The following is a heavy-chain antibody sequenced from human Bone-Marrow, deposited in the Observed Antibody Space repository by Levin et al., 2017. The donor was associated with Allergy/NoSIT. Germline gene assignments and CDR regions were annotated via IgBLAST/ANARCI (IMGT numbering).Heavy chain of an antibody. V-gene: IGHV3-11*01. CDR2: ISGSGSSM. Sequence: PGGSLRLSCAASGFTFSNYYMSWIRQAPGKGLEWVSYISGSGSSMNYADSVKGRFTISRDNAKISQYLQMNSLKAEDTAVYYCARGPGGDLDAFDIWGQGTLVTVSS. D-gene: IGHD2-21*02. CDR1: GFTFSNYY. J-gene: IGHJ3*02. CDR3: ARGPGGDLDAFDI.